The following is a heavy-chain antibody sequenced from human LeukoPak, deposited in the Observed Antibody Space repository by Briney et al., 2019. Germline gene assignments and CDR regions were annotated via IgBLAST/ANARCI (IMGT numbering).Heavy chain of an antibody. CDR1: GYSFTSYW. Sequence: PGESLKISCKGSGYSFTSYWIGWVRQAPGQGLEWMGWISAYNGNTNYAQKLQGRVTMTTDTSTSTAYMELRSLRSDDTAVYYCARLTFWSGYYPDYWGQGTLVTVSS. D-gene: IGHD3-3*01. CDR3: ARLTFWSGYYPDY. CDR2: ISAYNGNT. J-gene: IGHJ4*02. V-gene: IGHV1-18*04.